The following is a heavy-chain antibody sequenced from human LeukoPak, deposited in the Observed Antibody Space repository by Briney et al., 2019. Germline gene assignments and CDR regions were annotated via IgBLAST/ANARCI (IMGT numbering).Heavy chain of an antibody. CDR2: TYYRSKWYN. V-gene: IGHV6-1*01. J-gene: IGHJ4*02. CDR1: GDSVSSNSAA. Sequence: KPSQTLSLTCAISGDSVSSNSAAWNWIRQSPSRGLEWLGRTYYRSKWYNDYAVSVKSRITINPDTSKNQFSLQLNSVTPEDTAVYYCARGFSPYQLLKYYFDYWGQGTLVTVSS. D-gene: IGHD2-2*01. CDR3: ARGFSPYQLLKYYFDY.